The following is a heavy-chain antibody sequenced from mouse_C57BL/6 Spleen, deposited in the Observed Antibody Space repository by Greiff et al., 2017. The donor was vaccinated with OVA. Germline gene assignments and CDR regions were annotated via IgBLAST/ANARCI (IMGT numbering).Heavy chain of an antibody. D-gene: IGHD1-1*01. CDR3: ARSVDYYGSSYPYYFDY. CDR2: ISYSGST. CDR1: GYSITSDY. Sequence: EVQLVESGPGLAKPSQTLSLTCSVTGYSITSDYWNWIRKFPGNKLEYMGYISYSGSTYYNPSLKSRISITRDTSKNQYYLQLNSVTTEDTATYFCARSVDYYGSSYPYYFDYWGQGTTLTVSS. J-gene: IGHJ2*01. V-gene: IGHV3-8*01.